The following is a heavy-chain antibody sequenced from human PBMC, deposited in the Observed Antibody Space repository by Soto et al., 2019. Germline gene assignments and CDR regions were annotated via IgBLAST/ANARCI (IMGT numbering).Heavy chain of an antibody. CDR1: AYAYTSVHA. Sequence: SEALSLTCVVAAYAYTSVHAAAWLRQPPGKGLQWIGSLSQNGGTYRNPSLRSRVTLSVDTSKNQFSLKLTSVTAADAAVYYCAAATLPGARFYGMDVWGQGSTVTVSS. CDR3: AAATLPGARFYGMDV. J-gene: IGHJ6*02. CDR2: LSQNGGT. V-gene: IGHV4-38-2*01. D-gene: IGHD2-2*01.